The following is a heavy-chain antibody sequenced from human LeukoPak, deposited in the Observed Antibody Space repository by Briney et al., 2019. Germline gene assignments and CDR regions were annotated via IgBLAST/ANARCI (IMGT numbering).Heavy chain of an antibody. V-gene: IGHV1-69*04. CDR1: GGAFSSYA. CDR2: IIPILGIA. J-gene: IGHJ4*02. CDR3: AREKHDSSGYFVDY. D-gene: IGHD3-22*01. Sequence: SVKVSCKASGGAFSSYAISWVRQAPGQGLEWMGRIIPILGIANYAQKFQGRVTITADKSTSTAYMELSSLRSEDTAAYYCAREKHDSSGYFVDYWGQGTLVTVSS.